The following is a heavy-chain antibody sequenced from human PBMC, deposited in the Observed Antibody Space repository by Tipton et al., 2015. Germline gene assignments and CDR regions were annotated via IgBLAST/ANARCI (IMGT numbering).Heavy chain of an antibody. CDR3: AKDKGHGSGSHYNFGGLDC. J-gene: IGHJ4*02. Sequence: GSLRLSCAASGFTFNNYWMTWVRQAPGKGLEWVSLITGDGDTTYYPDSLKGRFSVSRDNSKNSLYLQMNNVRVEDTALYYCAKDKGHGSGSHYNFGGLDCWGQGTLVTVSS. D-gene: IGHD3-10*01. V-gene: IGHV3-43D*04. CDR1: GFTFNNYW. CDR2: ITGDGDTT.